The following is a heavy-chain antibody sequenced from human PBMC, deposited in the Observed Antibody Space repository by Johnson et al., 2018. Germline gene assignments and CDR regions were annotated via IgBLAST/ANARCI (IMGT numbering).Heavy chain of an antibody. Sequence: VQLQESGGGLVKXGGSXRLXCAASGFTFSSYSMSWVRQVPGKGLELVSSITSSSSRIYYADSVKGRFTIARDNAKNSVYLQMNGLRGEDMAVYYCAREGGGWFPFDNWGQGTLVTVSS. CDR1: GFTFSSYS. J-gene: IGHJ4*02. CDR2: ITSSSSRI. V-gene: IGHV3-21*01. CDR3: AREGGGWFPFDN. D-gene: IGHD6-19*01.